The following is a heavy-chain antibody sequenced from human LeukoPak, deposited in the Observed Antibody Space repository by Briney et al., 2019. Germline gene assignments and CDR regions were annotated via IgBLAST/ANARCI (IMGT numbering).Heavy chain of an antibody. Sequence: GASVKVSCKASGYTLTGYYMHWVRQAPGQGLEWMGWINPNSGGTNYAQKFQGRVTMTRDTSISTAYMELSRLRSDDTAVYYCATHTLYYYYYYMDVWGKGTTVTISS. J-gene: IGHJ6*03. CDR3: ATHTLYYYYYYMDV. V-gene: IGHV1-2*02. CDR1: GYTLTGYY. CDR2: INPNSGGT.